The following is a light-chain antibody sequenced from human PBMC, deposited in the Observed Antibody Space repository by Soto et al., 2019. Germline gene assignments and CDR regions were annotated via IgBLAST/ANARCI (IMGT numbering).Light chain of an antibody. CDR1: QSVSGSY. Sequence: EIVMTHSPGTLSLSPGERATLSCRASQSVSGSYLAWHQQKPGQAPRLLIYGASTRATGIPARFSGSGSGTEFTLTISSLQSEDFAVYYCQQYNNWPPATFGQGTRLEIK. J-gene: IGKJ5*01. CDR3: QQYNNWPPAT. CDR2: GAS. V-gene: IGKV3-15*01.